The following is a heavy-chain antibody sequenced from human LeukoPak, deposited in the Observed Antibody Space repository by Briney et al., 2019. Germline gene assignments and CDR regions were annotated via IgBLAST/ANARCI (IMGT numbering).Heavy chain of an antibody. Sequence: GGSLRLSCAASGFTFSSYEMNWVRQAPGKGLEWVSYISSSGSTIYYADSVKGRFTISRDNAKNSLYLQMNSLRAEDTAVYYCARDHFDWLLYPYYYYGMDVWGQGTTVTVSS. CDR3: ARDHFDWLLYPYYYYGMDV. V-gene: IGHV3-48*03. CDR1: GFTFSSYE. CDR2: ISSSGSTI. D-gene: IGHD3-9*01. J-gene: IGHJ6*02.